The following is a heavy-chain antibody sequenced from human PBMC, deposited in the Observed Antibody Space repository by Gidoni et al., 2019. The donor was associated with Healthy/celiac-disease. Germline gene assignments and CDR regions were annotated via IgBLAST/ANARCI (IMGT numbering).Heavy chain of an antibody. CDR3: ARVAVAGILTHWFDP. Sequence: QVPLPESGPGLVKPSENLSLTCTVAGGSISSYYWSWIRQPPGKGLEWIGYIYYSGSTNYNPSRKSRVTISVDTSKNQFSLKLSSVTAADTAVYYCARVAVAGILTHWFDPWGQGTLVTVSS. V-gene: IGHV4-59*01. D-gene: IGHD6-19*01. J-gene: IGHJ5*02. CDR1: GGSISSYY. CDR2: IYYSGST.